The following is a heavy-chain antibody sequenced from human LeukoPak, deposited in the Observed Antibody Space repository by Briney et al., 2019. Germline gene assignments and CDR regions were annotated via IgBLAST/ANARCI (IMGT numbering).Heavy chain of an antibody. Sequence: SETLSLTCTVSGYSISNGYYWGWIRQPPGKGLEWIGNIHHSGTTYYNPSLKSRVSKSLDTSKNQFSLKLSSVTAADTAVYYCARTPYSGSYSYFDYWGQGTLVTVSS. J-gene: IGHJ4*02. D-gene: IGHD1-26*01. CDR2: IHHSGTT. V-gene: IGHV4-38-2*02. CDR3: ARTPYSGSYSYFDY. CDR1: GYSISNGYY.